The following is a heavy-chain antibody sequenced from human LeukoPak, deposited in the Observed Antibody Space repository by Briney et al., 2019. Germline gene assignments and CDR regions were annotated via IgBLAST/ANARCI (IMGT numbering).Heavy chain of an antibody. V-gene: IGHV1-2*02. J-gene: IGHJ6*02. D-gene: IGHD4-17*01. CDR2: INPNSGGT. CDR3: ATPSTVYYHYGMDV. CDR1: GYTFTGYY. Sequence: ASVKVSCKASGYTFTGYYMHWVRQAPGQGLEWMGWINPNSGGTNYAQKFQGRVTMTRDTSISTAYMELSRLRSDDTAVYYCATPSTVYYHYGMDVWGQGTTVTVSS.